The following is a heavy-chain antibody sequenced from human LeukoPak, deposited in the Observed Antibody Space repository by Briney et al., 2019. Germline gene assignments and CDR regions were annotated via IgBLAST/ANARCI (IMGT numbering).Heavy chain of an antibody. J-gene: IGHJ4*02. V-gene: IGHV3-23*01. CDR1: GFTFSSYA. CDR3: AKSRISGTPGYFDY. CDR2: ISGSGGST. Sequence: GGSLRLSCGASGFTFSSYAMSWVRQAPGKGLEWVSGISGSGGSTFYADSVKGRFTISRDNSKNTLYLQMKSLGAEDTAVYYCAKSRISGTPGYFDYWGQGTLVTVSS. D-gene: IGHD2-15*01.